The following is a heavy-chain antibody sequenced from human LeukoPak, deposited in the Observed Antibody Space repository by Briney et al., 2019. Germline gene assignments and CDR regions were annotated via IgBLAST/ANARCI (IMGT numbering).Heavy chain of an antibody. D-gene: IGHD6-19*01. CDR2: IYYSGST. CDR3: ARHKYTSGWYADY. Sequence: NPSETLSLTCTVSGGSINDYYWTWIRQPPGKGLEWIGYIYYSGSTNYNPSLKSRVTISVDTSKNQFSLKLSSVAAADTAVYYCARHKYTSGWYADYWGQGTLVTVSS. V-gene: IGHV4-59*08. J-gene: IGHJ4*02. CDR1: GGSINDYY.